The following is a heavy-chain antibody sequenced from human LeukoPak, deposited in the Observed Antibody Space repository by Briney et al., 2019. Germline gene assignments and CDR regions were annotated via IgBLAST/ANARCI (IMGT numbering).Heavy chain of an antibody. Sequence: SETVSLTCAVYGGSFSGYYWSWIRQPPGKGLEWIGEINHSGSTNYNPSLKSRVTISVDTSKNQFSLKLSSVTAADTAVYYCARLNLVQDWAFGDAFDIWGQGTMVTVSS. CDR3: ARLNLVQDWAFGDAFDI. CDR1: GGSFSGYY. CDR2: INHSGST. D-gene: IGHD3-10*01. V-gene: IGHV4-34*01. J-gene: IGHJ3*02.